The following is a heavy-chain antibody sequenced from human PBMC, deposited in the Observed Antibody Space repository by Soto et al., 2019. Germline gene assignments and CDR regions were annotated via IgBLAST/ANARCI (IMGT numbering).Heavy chain of an antibody. D-gene: IGHD1-26*01. V-gene: IGHV3-23*01. CDR3: ARRGSGSYYDY. J-gene: IGHJ4*02. Sequence: EVQLLESGGGLVQPGGSLRLSCAASGFTFSSYAMNWVRQAPGKGLEWVSVISGSGGSTYYADSVKGRFTISRDNSKNTLYPQMNSLRAEDTAVYYCARRGSGSYYDYWGQGTLVTVSS. CDR1: GFTFSSYA. CDR2: ISGSGGST.